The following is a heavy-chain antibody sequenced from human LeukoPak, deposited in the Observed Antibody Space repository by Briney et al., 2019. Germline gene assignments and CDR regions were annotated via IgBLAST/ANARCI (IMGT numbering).Heavy chain of an antibody. D-gene: IGHD2-2*01. CDR3: ARVPAVPVINWFDP. CDR1: GGTFSSYA. J-gene: IGHJ5*02. V-gene: IGHV1-69*04. CDR2: IIPILGIA. Sequence: SVKVSCKASGGTFSSYAISWVRQAPGQGLEWMGRIIPILGIANYAQKFQGRVTITADKSTSTAYMELSSLRSEDTAVYYCARVPAVPVINWFDPWGQGTLVTVSS.